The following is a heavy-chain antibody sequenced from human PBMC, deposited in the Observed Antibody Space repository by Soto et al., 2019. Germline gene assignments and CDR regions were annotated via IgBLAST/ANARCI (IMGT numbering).Heavy chain of an antibody. D-gene: IGHD3-22*01. CDR1: GFTFSIYA. Sequence: GGSLRLSCAASGFTFSIYAMSWVRQAPGKGLEWASTIGGSGGDTTYADFVRGRFTVSRDNSRNTLYLQMNSLRVEDTAIYYCAKDAPGSGWLSDYWGRGTLVTVSS. CDR2: IGGSGGDT. V-gene: IGHV3-23*01. CDR3: AKDAPGSGWLSDY. J-gene: IGHJ4*02.